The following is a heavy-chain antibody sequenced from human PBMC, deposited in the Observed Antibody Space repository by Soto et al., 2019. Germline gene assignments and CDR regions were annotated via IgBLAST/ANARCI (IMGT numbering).Heavy chain of an antibody. D-gene: IGHD4-4*01. Sequence: QVQLQESGPGLVKPSGTLSLTCAVSGDSISSSNWWSWVRQPPGKGLEWIGEILHDGSTNNNPSLKSRVPISVDKSRNQFSLKLTFVTAADTAVYYCARHHYYSTHYYYGMDVWGQGTTVTVSS. J-gene: IGHJ6*02. V-gene: IGHV4-4*02. CDR1: GDSISSSNW. CDR3: ARHHYYSTHYYYGMDV. CDR2: ILHDGST.